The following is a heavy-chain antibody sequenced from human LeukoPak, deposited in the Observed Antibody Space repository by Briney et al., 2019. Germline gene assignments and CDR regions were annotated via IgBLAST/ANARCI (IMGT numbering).Heavy chain of an antibody. V-gene: IGHV3-30*03. CDR1: GFTFNTYA. Sequence: GRSLRLSRAASGFTFNTYAMHWVRQAPGKGLEWVAVVSHDESQKYYADSVKGRFTISRDNSRNTLYLQMNSLRAEDTAVYYCARDTFGSFDYWGQGTLVTVSS. CDR3: ARDTFGSFDY. J-gene: IGHJ4*02. D-gene: IGHD3-16*01. CDR2: VSHDESQK.